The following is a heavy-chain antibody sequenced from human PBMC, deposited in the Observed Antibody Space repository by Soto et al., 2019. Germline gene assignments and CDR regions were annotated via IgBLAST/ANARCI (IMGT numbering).Heavy chain of an antibody. D-gene: IGHD3-9*01. J-gene: IGHJ5*02. CDR3: ARDRPGLLRYFDWLTQKRFDP. CDR2: ISSSSSFI. CDR1: GFTLSSYS. V-gene: IGHV3-21*05. Sequence: PGGSLRLSCAASGFTLSSYSMTWVRQAPGKGLEWVSYISSSSSFISYADSVKGRFTISRDNAKNSLYLQMNSLRDEDTAVYYCARDRPGLLRYFDWLTQKRFDPWGQGTLVTVSS.